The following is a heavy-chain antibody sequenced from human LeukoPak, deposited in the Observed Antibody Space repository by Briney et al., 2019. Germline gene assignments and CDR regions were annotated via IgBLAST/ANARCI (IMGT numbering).Heavy chain of an antibody. CDR3: ARVGQPGIAVAGTDYYYGMDV. CDR1: GFTFSTYS. CDR2: ISSSSTPI. Sequence: PGGSLRLSCAASGFTFSTYSMNWVRQAPGKGLEWISYISSSSTPIYYADSVKGRFTISRDNAKNSLYLQMNSLRAEDTAVYYCARVGQPGIAVAGTDYYYGMDVWGQGTTVTVSS. D-gene: IGHD6-19*01. V-gene: IGHV3-48*04. J-gene: IGHJ6*02.